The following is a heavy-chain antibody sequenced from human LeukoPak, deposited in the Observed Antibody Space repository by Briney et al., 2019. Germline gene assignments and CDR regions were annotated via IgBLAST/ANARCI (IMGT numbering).Heavy chain of an antibody. J-gene: IGHJ5*02. D-gene: IGHD6-13*01. V-gene: IGHV4-4*07. CDR2: MYTSGST. CDR3: ARDSGSSWYDWFDP. Sequence: SETLSLTCTVSGGPISTYSWSWIRQPAGKGLEWIGRMYTSGSTSYNPSLKSRVTMSVDTSKNHFSLKLSSVTAADTAVYFCARDSGSSWYDWFDPWGQGTLVTVSS. CDR1: GGPISTYS.